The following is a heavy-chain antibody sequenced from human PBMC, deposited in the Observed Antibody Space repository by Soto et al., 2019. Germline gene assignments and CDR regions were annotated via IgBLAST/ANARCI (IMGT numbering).Heavy chain of an antibody. Sequence: QVQLVESGGGVVQPGRSLRLSCAASGFTFSSYPMHWVRQAPGKGLEWVGVISDDGNNKFYADSVKGRFTISRDNSKNTLYLQMNSLRAEDTAVYYCARDGDSSSWGDFDYWGQGTLVTVSS. J-gene: IGHJ4*02. V-gene: IGHV3-30-3*01. CDR3: ARDGDSSSWGDFDY. CDR2: ISDDGNNK. CDR1: GFTFSSYP. D-gene: IGHD6-13*01.